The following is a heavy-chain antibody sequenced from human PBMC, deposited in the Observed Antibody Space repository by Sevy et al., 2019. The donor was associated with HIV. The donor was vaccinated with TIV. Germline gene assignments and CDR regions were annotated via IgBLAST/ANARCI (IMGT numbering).Heavy chain of an antibody. D-gene: IGHD2-15*01. V-gene: IGHV1-3*01. J-gene: IGHJ4*02. CDR3: ARGEYCSGSSCYSEYFEY. CDR2: INAGNGNT. Sequence: ASVKVSCKASGYTFTNYAIHWVRQAPGQKLEWMGRINAGNGNTLSQKIQGRVTITRDTSASTANMQLSSLRSEDTAVYYCARGEYCSGSSCYSEYFEYWGQGTLVTVSS. CDR1: GYTFTNYA.